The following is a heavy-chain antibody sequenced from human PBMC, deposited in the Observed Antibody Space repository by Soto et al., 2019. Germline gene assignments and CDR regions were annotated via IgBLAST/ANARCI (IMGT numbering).Heavy chain of an antibody. CDR2: IIPIFGTA. J-gene: IGHJ6*02. CDR1: GGTFSSYA. Sequence: QVQLVQSGAEVKKPGSSVKVSCKASGGTFSSYAISWVRQAPGQGLEWMGGIIPIFGTANYAQKFQGRVTITAEESTSTAYMELSSLKSEDTAVYYCASPIVAAPPRDQSYYYYYGMDVWGQGTTVTVSS. D-gene: IGHD6-13*01. V-gene: IGHV1-69*01. CDR3: ASPIVAAPPRDQSYYYYYGMDV.